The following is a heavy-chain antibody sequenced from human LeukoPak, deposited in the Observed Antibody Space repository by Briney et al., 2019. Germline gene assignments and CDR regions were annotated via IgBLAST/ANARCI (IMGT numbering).Heavy chain of an antibody. Sequence: ASVKVSCKASGYTFTSYGISWVRQAPGQGLEWMGWISAYNGSTNYAQKLQGRVTMTTDTSTSTAYMELRSLRSDDTAVYYCARVPLYCSSTSCYEGPNDYWGQGTLVTVSS. D-gene: IGHD2-2*01. CDR3: ARVPLYCSSTSCYEGPNDY. J-gene: IGHJ4*02. V-gene: IGHV1-18*01. CDR2: ISAYNGST. CDR1: GYTFTSYG.